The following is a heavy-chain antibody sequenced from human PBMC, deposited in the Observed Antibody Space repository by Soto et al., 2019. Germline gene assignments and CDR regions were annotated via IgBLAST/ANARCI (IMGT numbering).Heavy chain of an antibody. D-gene: IGHD2-15*01. Sequence: PGGSLRLSCAASGFTFSSYGMHWVRQAPGKGLEWVAVISYDGSNKYYADKVKGQYTISRDNTKNTLNLQMNSQKAEDTAVYYCAKPRQITSLLLYYFDYWGQGT. V-gene: IGHV3-30*18. J-gene: IGHJ4*02. CDR3: AKPRQITSLLLYYFDY. CDR1: GFTFSSYG. CDR2: ISYDGSNK.